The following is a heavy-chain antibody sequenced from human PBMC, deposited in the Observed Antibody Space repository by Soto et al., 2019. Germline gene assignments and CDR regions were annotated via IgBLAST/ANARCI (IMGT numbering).Heavy chain of an antibody. D-gene: IGHD3-22*01. Sequence: QVQLVQSGAEVKKPGSSVKVSCKASGGTFSSYAISWVRQAPGQGLEWMRGIIPIFGTANYAQKFQGRVTITADESTSTAYMERSSLRSEDTAVYYCAREYTMIVVARGYFDYWGQGTLVTVSS. CDR3: AREYTMIVVARGYFDY. J-gene: IGHJ4*02. CDR1: GGTFSSYA. V-gene: IGHV1-69*01. CDR2: IIPIFGTA.